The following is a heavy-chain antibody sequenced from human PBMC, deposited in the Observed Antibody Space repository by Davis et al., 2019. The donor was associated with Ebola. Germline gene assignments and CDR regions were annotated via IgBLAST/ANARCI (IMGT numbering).Heavy chain of an antibody. Sequence: SETLSLTCTVSGGSISSYYWSWIRQPPGKGLEWIGYIYYSGSTNYNPSLKSRVTISVDTSKNQFSLKLNSVTAADTAVYYCARGGYDFWSGYYTNWFDPWGQGTLVTVSS. CDR3: ARGGYDFWSGYYTNWFDP. D-gene: IGHD3-3*01. CDR2: IYYSGST. V-gene: IGHV4-59*01. J-gene: IGHJ5*02. CDR1: GGSISSYY.